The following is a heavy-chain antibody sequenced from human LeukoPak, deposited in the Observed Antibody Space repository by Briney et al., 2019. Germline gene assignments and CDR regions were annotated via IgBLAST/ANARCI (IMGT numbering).Heavy chain of an antibody. CDR1: GFTFSSYG. CDR2: ISFDGSNQ. V-gene: IGHV3-30*18. J-gene: IGHJ4*02. D-gene: IGHD1-26*01. Sequence: GRSLRLSCGASGFTFSSYGMHWVRQAPGKGLEWVALISFDGSNQYYADFVKGRFTISRDNSKNTLYLQMNSLRAEDTAVYYCAKPPEVGATVGYFDYWGQGTLVTVSS. CDR3: AKPPEVGATVGYFDY.